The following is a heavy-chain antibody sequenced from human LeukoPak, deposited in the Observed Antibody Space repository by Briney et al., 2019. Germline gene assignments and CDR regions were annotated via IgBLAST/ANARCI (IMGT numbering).Heavy chain of an antibody. Sequence: GGSLRLSCAASGFTFSSYSMNWVRQAPGKGLEWVSSISSSSSYIYYADSVKGRFTISRDNAKNSLYLQMNSLRAEDTAVYYCARGAHYSNYVGGFDPWGQGTLVTVSS. CDR1: GFTFSSYS. J-gene: IGHJ5*02. V-gene: IGHV3-21*01. CDR3: ARGAHYSNYVGGFDP. CDR2: ISSSSSYI. D-gene: IGHD4-11*01.